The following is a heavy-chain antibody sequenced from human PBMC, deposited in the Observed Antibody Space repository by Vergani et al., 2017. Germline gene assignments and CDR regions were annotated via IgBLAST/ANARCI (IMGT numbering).Heavy chain of an antibody. D-gene: IGHD2-2*01. J-gene: IGHJ6*03. Sequence: QVNLQESGPGLVKPSETLSLTCAVSGDSISSGNNWGWIRQPPGKGLEWISSVSHSGDTYFNPSLKGRVSISMDTSKNYFFLTLSSVTAADTAMYYCARQAKGVPAAIYNYYYYMDVWGKGTTVTVSS. CDR2: VSHSGDT. V-gene: IGHV4-38-2*01. CDR3: ARQAKGVPAAIYNYYYYMDV. CDR1: GDSISSGNN.